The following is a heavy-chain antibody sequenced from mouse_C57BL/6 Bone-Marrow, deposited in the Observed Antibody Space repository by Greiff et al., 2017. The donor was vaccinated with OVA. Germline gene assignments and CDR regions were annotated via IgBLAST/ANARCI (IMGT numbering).Heavy chain of an antibody. D-gene: IGHD2-1*01. CDR1: GYTFTSYG. CDR2: IYPRSGNT. J-gene: IGHJ1*03. CDR3: AGGNYGRYFDV. V-gene: IGHV1-81*01. Sequence: VQLQQSGAELARPGASVKLSCKASGYTFTSYGISWVKQRTGQGLEWIGEIYPRSGNTYYNEKFKGKATLTADKSSSTAYMELRSLTSEDSAVYFCAGGNYGRYFDVWGTGTTVTVSS.